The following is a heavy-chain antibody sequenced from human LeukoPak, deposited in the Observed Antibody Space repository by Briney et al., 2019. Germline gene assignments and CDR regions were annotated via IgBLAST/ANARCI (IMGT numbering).Heavy chain of an antibody. J-gene: IGHJ4*02. CDR3: ARAWSPLPYYYDSRGCFDY. CDR2: INPNSGGT. D-gene: IGHD3-22*01. Sequence: ASVKVSCKASGYTFTGYYMDWVRQAPGQGLEWMGWINPNSGGTNYAQKFQGRVTMTRDTSISTAYMELSRLRSDDTAVYYCARAWSPLPYYYDSRGCFDYWGQVTLVTVCS. V-gene: IGHV1-2*02. CDR1: GYTFTGYY.